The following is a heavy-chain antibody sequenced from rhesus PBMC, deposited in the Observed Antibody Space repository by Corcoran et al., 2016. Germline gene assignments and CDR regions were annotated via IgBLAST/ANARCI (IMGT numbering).Heavy chain of an antibody. D-gene: IGHD2-39*02. Sequence: QVQLQESGPGLVKPSETLSLTCTVPGGPITGYPTGTWIRQAPGKGLEWIGAVYGNRASTNYNPSLKSRVTISKDTSKNQFSLRLTSVTAADTAVYYCARQGYTDHLGGLDSWGQGVVVTVSS. J-gene: IGHJ6*01. CDR3: ARQGYTDHLGGLDS. CDR2: VYGNRAST. V-gene: IGHV4-143*01. CDR1: GGPITGYPT.